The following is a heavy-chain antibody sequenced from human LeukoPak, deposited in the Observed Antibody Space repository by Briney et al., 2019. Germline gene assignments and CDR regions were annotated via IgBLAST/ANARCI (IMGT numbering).Heavy chain of an antibody. Sequence: GGSLRLSCAASGFTFSSYSMNWVRQAPGKGLEWVSSISSSSSYIYYADSVKGRFTISRDNAKNSLYLQMNSLRAEDTAVYYCARVSEYYDFWSGLGGSYYYMDVWGKGTTVTVSS. CDR2: ISSSSSYI. CDR3: ARVSEYYDFWSGLGGSYYYMDV. CDR1: GFTFSSYS. D-gene: IGHD3-3*01. J-gene: IGHJ6*03. V-gene: IGHV3-21*01.